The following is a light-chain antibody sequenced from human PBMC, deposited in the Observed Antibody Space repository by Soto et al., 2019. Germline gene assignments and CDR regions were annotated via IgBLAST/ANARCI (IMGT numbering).Light chain of an antibody. CDR3: QQYHTNGYST. CDR1: QSISSW. Sequence: DIQMTQSPSTLSASVGDRVTITCRASQSISSWLAWYQQKPGKAPKLLIYKASSLESGVPSRFSGSGSGTEFAVNISRLQPDDFATYYCQQYHTNGYSTFGGGTKVEIK. CDR2: KAS. V-gene: IGKV1-5*03. J-gene: IGKJ4*01.